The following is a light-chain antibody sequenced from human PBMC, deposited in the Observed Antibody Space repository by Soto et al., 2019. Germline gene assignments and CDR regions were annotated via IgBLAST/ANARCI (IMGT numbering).Light chain of an antibody. CDR2: EVN. CDR1: SSDIGAYNH. V-gene: IGLV2-14*01. Sequence: QSVLTQPASVSGSPGQWITISCTGTSSDIGAYNHVSWYQQNPGKAPQLIIYEVNNRPSGLSNRFSASKSGNAASLTISGLQAEDVADYFCCSFTTSGTLVFGTGTKLTVL. J-gene: IGLJ1*01. CDR3: CSFTTSGTLV.